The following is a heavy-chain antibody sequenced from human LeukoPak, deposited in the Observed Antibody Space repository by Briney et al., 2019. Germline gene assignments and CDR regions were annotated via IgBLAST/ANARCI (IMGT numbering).Heavy chain of an antibody. J-gene: IGHJ3*02. CDR2: INPNSGGT. CDR1: GYTFTGYY. Sequence: ASVKVSCKASGYTFTGYYMHWVRQAPGQGLEWRGWINPNSGGTNYAQKFQGRVTMTRATSISTASMELSRLRSDDTAVYYCARAYYGSGSFSPEHDAFDIWGQGTMVTVSS. CDR3: ARAYYGSGSFSPEHDAFDI. D-gene: IGHD3-10*01. V-gene: IGHV1-2*02.